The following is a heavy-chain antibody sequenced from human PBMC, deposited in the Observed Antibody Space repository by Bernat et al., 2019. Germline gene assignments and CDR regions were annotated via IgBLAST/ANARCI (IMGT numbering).Heavy chain of an antibody. Sequence: QLVQSGPEVKKPGTSVKVSCKASGFTFTSSAVQWVRQARGQRLEWIGWIVVGSGNTNYAQKFQERVTITRDMSTSTAYMELSSLRSEDTAVYYCAAGYYYGSGSYYIPDYWGQGTLVTVSS. CDR3: AAGYYYGSGSYYIPDY. CDR1: GFTFTSSA. D-gene: IGHD3-10*01. J-gene: IGHJ4*02. V-gene: IGHV1-58*01. CDR2: IVVGSGNT.